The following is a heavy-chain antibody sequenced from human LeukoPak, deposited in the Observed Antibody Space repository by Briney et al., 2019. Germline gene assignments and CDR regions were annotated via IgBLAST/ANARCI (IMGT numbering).Heavy chain of an antibody. J-gene: IGHJ5*02. CDR3: ARQDVVVVYPNWFDP. CDR2: IYYSGST. CDR1: GGSISSSSYY. D-gene: IGHD2-15*01. V-gene: IGHV4-39*01. Sequence: SETLSLTCTVSGGSISSSSYYWGWIRQPPGKGLEWIGSIYYSGSTYYNPSPKSRVTISVDTSKNQFPLKLSSVTAADTAVYYCARQDVVVVYPNWFDPWGQGTLVTVSS.